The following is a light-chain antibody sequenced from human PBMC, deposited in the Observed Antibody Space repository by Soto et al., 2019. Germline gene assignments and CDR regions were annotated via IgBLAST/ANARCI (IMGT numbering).Light chain of an antibody. V-gene: IGLV2-14*01. Sequence: QSVLTQPASVSESPGQSITVSCTGTSSDIGAYNYVAWYQQHPGKAPKLLIYEVINRPSGVSNRFSGSKSGYTASLTISGLRSEDEADYYCAAWDDSLSVLYVFGTGTKVTVL. CDR2: EVI. CDR3: AAWDDSLSVLYV. CDR1: SSDIGAYNY. J-gene: IGLJ1*01.